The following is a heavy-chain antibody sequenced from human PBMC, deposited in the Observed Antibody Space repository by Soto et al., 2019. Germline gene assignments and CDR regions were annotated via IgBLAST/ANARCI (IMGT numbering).Heavy chain of an antibody. V-gene: IGHV1-18*01. CDR2: ISPYSGYT. J-gene: IGHJ4*02. CDR1: GYSFMKYG. Sequence: ASVKVSCKGFGYSFMKYGINWVRQAPGQGLEWVGWISPYSGYTHSAQKFHGRLTLTTDTAASTAYMELRVLRSADTALYYCAREASVLIPAAQPSRFDSWGQGTLVTVSS. CDR3: AREASVLIPAAQPSRFDS. D-gene: IGHD2-2*01.